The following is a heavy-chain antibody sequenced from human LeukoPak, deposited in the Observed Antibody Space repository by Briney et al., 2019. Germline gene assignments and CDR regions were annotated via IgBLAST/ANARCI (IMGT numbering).Heavy chain of an antibody. V-gene: IGHV3-48*01. CDR3: AREGRGIGSGWPY. CDR1: GFSFSSYA. Sequence: GGSLRLSCAASGFSFSSYAMNWVRQAPGKGLEWVSYISSSSSTIYYADSVKGRFTISRDNAKNSLYLQMNSLRAEDTAVYYCAREGRGIGSGWPYWGQGTLVTVSS. D-gene: IGHD6-19*01. J-gene: IGHJ4*02. CDR2: ISSSSSTI.